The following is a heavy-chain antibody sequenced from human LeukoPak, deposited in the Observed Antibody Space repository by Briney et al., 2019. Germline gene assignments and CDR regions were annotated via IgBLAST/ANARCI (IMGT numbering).Heavy chain of an antibody. CDR3: ARGPPRGKYYYMDV. CDR2: IGTASDT. V-gene: IGHV3-13*01. J-gene: IGHJ6*03. CDR1: GFTFSSFD. Sequence: PGGSLRLSCAASGFTFSSFDMHWVRHPTGQGLEWVSTIGTASDTYYPGSVEGRFTLSRDNVKNSLYLQMNSLTAGDTAVYYCARGPPRGKYYYMDVWGKGTTVTVSS. D-gene: IGHD1-1*01.